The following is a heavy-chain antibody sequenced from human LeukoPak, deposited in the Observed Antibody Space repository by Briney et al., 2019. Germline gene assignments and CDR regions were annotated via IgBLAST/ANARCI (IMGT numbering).Heavy chain of an antibody. J-gene: IGHJ6*03. CDR2: MRYDGSNR. V-gene: IGHV3-30*02. D-gene: IGHD3-9*01. Sequence: PGGSLRLSCAASGFTFSSYSMHWVRQAPGKGLEWVAFMRYDGSNRNYADSVKGRFTISRDNSKNTLYLQMNSLRAEDTAVYYCAKGVKVPLLRYFSYYMDVWGKGTTVTISS. CDR3: AKGVKVPLLRYFSYYMDV. CDR1: GFTFSSYS.